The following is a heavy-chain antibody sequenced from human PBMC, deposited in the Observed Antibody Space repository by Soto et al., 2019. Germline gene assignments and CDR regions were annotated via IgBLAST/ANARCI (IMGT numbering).Heavy chain of an antibody. Sequence: GGSLRLSCAASGFTFSPYGMHWVRQAPGKGLEWVAVIWYDGSNKDYADSVKGRFTISRDNSKNTLYLQMNSLRAEDTAVYYCARSAIVVGPAAIDSYGMDVWGQGTTVTVSS. J-gene: IGHJ6*02. CDR1: GFTFSPYG. CDR2: IWYDGSNK. D-gene: IGHD2-2*01. CDR3: ARSAIVVGPAAIDSYGMDV. V-gene: IGHV3-33*01.